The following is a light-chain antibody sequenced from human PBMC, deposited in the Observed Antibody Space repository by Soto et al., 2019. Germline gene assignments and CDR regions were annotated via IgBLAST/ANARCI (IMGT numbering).Light chain of an antibody. J-gene: IGKJ4*01. CDR3: QQRSGWPLT. Sequence: EIVLTQSPATLSLSPGERAALSCRASQGVGRFLAWYQQKPGQAPRLLIYDASNRATGIPARFSGSGSETDFTLVIDNLEPEDLAVNYCQQRSGWPLTFGGGTKVEIK. V-gene: IGKV3-11*01. CDR2: DAS. CDR1: QGVGRF.